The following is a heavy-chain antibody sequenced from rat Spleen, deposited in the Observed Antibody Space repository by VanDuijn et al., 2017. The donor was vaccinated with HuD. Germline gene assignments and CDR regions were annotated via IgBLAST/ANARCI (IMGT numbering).Heavy chain of an antibody. CDR3: TRGGPGIGMDA. V-gene: IGHV2-13*01. Sequence: QVQLKESGPGLVQPSQTLSLTCTVSGFSLSSHGVGWVRQPPGKGLEWMGLIWGNGNTNYSSPLRSRLSISRDTSKSQVFLKMNNLQTEDTAIYFCTRGGPGIGMDAWGQGASVTVSS. D-gene: IGHD1-4*01. CDR2: IWGNGNT. CDR1: GFSLSSHG. J-gene: IGHJ4*01.